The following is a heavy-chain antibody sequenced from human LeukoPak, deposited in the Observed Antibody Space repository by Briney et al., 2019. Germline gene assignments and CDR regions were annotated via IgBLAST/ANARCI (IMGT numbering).Heavy chain of an antibody. Sequence: SETLSLTCAVYGGSFSGYYWSWIRQPPGKGLEWIGSIYYSGSTYYNPSLKSRVTISVDTSKNQFSLKLSSVTAADTAVYYCARHSYYDSSGIRGYFDYWGQGTLVTVSS. CDR1: GGSFSGYY. J-gene: IGHJ4*02. CDR2: IYYSGST. D-gene: IGHD3-22*01. CDR3: ARHSYYDSSGIRGYFDY. V-gene: IGHV4-34*01.